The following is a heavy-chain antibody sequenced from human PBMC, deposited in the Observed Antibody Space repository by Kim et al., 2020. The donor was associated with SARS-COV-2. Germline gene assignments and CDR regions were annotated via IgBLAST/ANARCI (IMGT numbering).Heavy chain of an antibody. CDR2: ISAYNGNT. CDR1: GYTFTSYG. Sequence: ASVKVSCKASGYTFTSYGISWVRQAPGQGLEWMGWISAYNGNTNYAQKLQGRVTMTTDTSTSTAYMELRSLRSDDTAVYYCASWFSTYSSSWYRRANGYDAFDIWGQGTMVTVSS. D-gene: IGHD6-13*01. V-gene: IGHV1-18*01. J-gene: IGHJ3*02. CDR3: ASWFSTYSSSWYRRANGYDAFDI.